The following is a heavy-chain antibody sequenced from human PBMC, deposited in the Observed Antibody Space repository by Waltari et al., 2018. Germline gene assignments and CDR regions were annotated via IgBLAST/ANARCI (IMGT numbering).Heavy chain of an antibody. CDR3: ARFPYAGSTDGE. CDR1: GSTFSRSW. CDR2: INSDGTFT. V-gene: IGHV3-74*01. J-gene: IGHJ4*02. Sequence: EVRLAESGGGLVRPGGALRLSCVGTGSTFSRSWIHWVRQAPGKGLMWFSLINSDGTFTFYADSVRGRFIISRDNAKNTAYLQMNSLTDDDTAMYYCARFPYAGSTDGEWGQGTLV. D-gene: IGHD1-26*01.